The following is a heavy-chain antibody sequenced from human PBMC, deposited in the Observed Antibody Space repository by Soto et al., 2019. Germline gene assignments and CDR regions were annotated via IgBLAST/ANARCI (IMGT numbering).Heavy chain of an antibody. D-gene: IGHD2-21*02. CDR1: GYTFTSYA. J-gene: IGHJ4*01. CDR3: ARSIVVVTAADY. CDR2: INAVNGNT. V-gene: IGHV1-3*01. Sequence: QVQLVQSGAEVKKPGASVKVSCKASGYTFTSYAMHWVRQAPGQRLEWMGWINAVNGNTKYSQKFQGRVTITRDTSASTAYMELISLRSEDTAVYYCARSIVVVTAADYWGHGTLVTVSS.